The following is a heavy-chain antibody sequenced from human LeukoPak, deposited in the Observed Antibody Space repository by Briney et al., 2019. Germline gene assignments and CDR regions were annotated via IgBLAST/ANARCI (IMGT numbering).Heavy chain of an antibody. J-gene: IGHJ3*02. CDR1: GGSISSSIYY. CDR3: AREGRHCSSTSCYTGAFDI. V-gene: IGHV4-61*05. D-gene: IGHD2-2*02. CDR2: IYYSGST. Sequence: PSETLSLTCIVSGGSISSSIYYWAWVRQPPGKGLEWIGYIYYSGSTNYNPSLKSRVTISVDRSKNQFSLKLSSVTAADTAVYYCAREGRHCSSTSCYTGAFDIWGQGTMVTVSS.